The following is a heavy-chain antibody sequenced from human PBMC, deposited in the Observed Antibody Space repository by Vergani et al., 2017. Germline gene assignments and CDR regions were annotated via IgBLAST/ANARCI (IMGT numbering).Heavy chain of an antibody. J-gene: IGHJ5*02. Sequence: QVQLVESGGGVVQPGRSLRLSCAASGFTFNQYGMHWVRQAPGKGLEWVAVTWYDGNNKQYADSVKGRFTISRDNSKSTMYLQMNSLRDEDTGVYYCARDLLLRYNRFDPWGQGALVTVSS. CDR2: TWYDGNNK. CDR1: GFTFNQYG. CDR3: ARDLLLRYNRFDP. V-gene: IGHV3-33*01. D-gene: IGHD3-9*01.